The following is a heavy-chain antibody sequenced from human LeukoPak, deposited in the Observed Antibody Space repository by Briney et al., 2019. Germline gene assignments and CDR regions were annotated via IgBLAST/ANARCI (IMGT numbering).Heavy chain of an antibody. CDR1: GFTFDDYA. J-gene: IGHJ6*03. Sequence: GGFLRLSCAAAGFTFDDYAMHWVRQAPGKGLEWVSLISGDGGSTYYADSVKGRFTISRDNSKNSLYLQMKSLRTEDTALYFCTKDGYMDVWGKGTTITVSS. V-gene: IGHV3-43*02. CDR3: TKDGYMDV. CDR2: ISGDGGST.